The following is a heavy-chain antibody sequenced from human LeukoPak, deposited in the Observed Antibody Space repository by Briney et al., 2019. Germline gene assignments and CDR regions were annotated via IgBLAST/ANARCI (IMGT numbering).Heavy chain of an antibody. CDR3: ARAIQLIAAAGKVDPYYYYGMDV. J-gene: IGHJ6*02. CDR1: GFTFSSYA. V-gene: IGHV3-30-3*01. D-gene: IGHD6-13*01. CDR2: ISYDGSNK. Sequence: GGSLRLSCAASGFTFSSYAMHWVRQAPGKGLEWVSVISYDGSNKYYADSVKGRLTISRDNSKNTLYLQMNSLRAEDTAVYYCARAIQLIAAAGKVDPYYYYGMDVWGQGTTVTVSS.